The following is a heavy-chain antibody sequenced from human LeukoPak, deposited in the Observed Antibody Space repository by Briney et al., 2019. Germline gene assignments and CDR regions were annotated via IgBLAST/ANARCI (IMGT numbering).Heavy chain of an antibody. CDR2: IYYSGST. CDR1: GDSISSYY. D-gene: IGHD3-22*01. Sequence: PSETLSLTCTVSGDSISSYYWSWIRQPPGKGLEWIGYIYYSGSTNYSPSLKSRVTISVDTSKNQFFLKLSSVTAADTAVYYCARSERIIMILGGAFDIWGQGTVVTVSS. CDR3: ARSERIIMILGGAFDI. V-gene: IGHV4-59*08. J-gene: IGHJ3*02.